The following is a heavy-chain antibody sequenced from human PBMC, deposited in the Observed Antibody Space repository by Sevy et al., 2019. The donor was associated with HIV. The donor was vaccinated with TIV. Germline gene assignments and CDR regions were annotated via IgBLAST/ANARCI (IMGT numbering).Heavy chain of an antibody. CDR3: VRGKCGDYTNEAFDI. V-gene: IGHV3-20*04. CDR2: VTWSGSTV. D-gene: IGHD4-17*01. J-gene: IGHJ3*02. CDR1: GYNFDDFG. Sequence: GGSLRLSCEASGYNFDDFGMNWVRQGPGKGLEWVSGVTWSGSTVGYADSVKGRFTISRDNAKNALYLQLNSLRAEDTALYYCVRGKCGDYTNEAFDIWGQGTFVTVSS.